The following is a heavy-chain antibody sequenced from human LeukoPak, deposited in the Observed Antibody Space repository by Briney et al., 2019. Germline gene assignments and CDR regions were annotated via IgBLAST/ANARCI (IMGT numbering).Heavy chain of an antibody. Sequence: PSETLSLTCTVSGGSISSSHYYWGWIRQPPGKGLEWIGSIYYSGSTYYNPSLKSRVTISVDTSKNQFSLKLSSVTAADTAVYYCARGPYYYASSGYYDVWGQGTLVTVSS. V-gene: IGHV4-39*07. CDR1: GGSISSSHYY. CDR3: ARGPYYYASSGYYDV. CDR2: IYYSGST. D-gene: IGHD3-22*01. J-gene: IGHJ4*02.